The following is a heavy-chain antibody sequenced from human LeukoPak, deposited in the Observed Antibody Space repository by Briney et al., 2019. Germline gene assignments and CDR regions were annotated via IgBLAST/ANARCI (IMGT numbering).Heavy chain of an antibody. Sequence: GGSLRLSCAASGFTFSSYDMHWVRQATGKGLEWVSAIGTAGDTYYPGSVKGRFTISRENAKNSLYLQMNSLRAGDTAVYYCARALPAHYHDSSGSLTSERQYYYGMDVWGQGTTVTVSS. J-gene: IGHJ6*02. D-gene: IGHD3-22*01. CDR1: GFTFSSYD. V-gene: IGHV3-13*01. CDR3: ARALPAHYHDSSGSLTSERQYYYGMDV. CDR2: IGTAGDT.